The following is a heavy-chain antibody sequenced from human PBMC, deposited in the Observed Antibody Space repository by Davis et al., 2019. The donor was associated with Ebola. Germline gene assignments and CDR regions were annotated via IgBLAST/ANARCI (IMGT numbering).Heavy chain of an antibody. CDR2: ISYDGSNK. CDR1: GFTFSSYA. V-gene: IGHV3-30-3*01. D-gene: IGHD4-17*01. Sequence: GESLKISCAASGFTFSSYAMHWVRQAPGKGLEWVAVISYDGSNKYYADSVKGRFTISRDNSKNTLYLQMNSLRAEDTAVYYCAREKVTTIDPYYYYYGMDVWGQGTTVTVSS. CDR3: AREKVTTIDPYYYYYGMDV. J-gene: IGHJ6*02.